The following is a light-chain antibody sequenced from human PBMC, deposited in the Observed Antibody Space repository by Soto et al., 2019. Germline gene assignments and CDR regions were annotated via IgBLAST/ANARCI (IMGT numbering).Light chain of an antibody. CDR2: KAS. CDR1: QSISSW. V-gene: IGKV1-5*03. Sequence: DIQMTQSPSTLSASVGPRVTITCRASQSISSWLAWYQQKPGKAPKLLIYKASSLESGVPSRFSGSGSGTGFTLNISSLQPDDFATYYCQQYNSYSTFGQGTRWIS. J-gene: IGKJ1*01. CDR3: QQYNSYST.